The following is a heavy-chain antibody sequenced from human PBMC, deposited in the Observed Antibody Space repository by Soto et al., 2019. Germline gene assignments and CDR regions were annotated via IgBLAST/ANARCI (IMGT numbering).Heavy chain of an antibody. Sequence: DVQLLGSGGDLVQPGGSLRLSCAASGFTFSSYAMTWVRQTPGKGLEWVSGISDRGSSPNYADSVKGRFTSSRDNSQSTLYLQMNSLRDEDTAVYYCAKNIIRGSRYWYFDLWGRGTLVTVSA. J-gene: IGHJ2*01. CDR3: AKNIIRGSRYWYFDL. D-gene: IGHD5-12*01. V-gene: IGHV3-23*01. CDR1: GFTFSSYA. CDR2: ISDRGSSP.